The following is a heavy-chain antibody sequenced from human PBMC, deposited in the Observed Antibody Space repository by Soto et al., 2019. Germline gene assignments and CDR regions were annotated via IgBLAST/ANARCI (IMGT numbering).Heavy chain of an antibody. V-gene: IGHV3-48*04. CDR3: PRGCRGSCWFEH. J-gene: IGHJ5*02. CDR2: ISSSGHVI. CDR1: GFTFGSYS. D-gene: IGHD6-13*01. Sequence: EVQLVASGGGLIQPGGSLRVSCAASGFTFGSYSMAWVRQAPGKGLEWLAYISSSGHVINYGDSAKSRFTVSRDNARDSLYLQLNTLRVEDTALYSCPRGCRGSCWFEHCGQGTLVTVSS.